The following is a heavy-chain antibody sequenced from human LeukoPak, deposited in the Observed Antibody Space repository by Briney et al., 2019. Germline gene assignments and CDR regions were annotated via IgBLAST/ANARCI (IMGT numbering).Heavy chain of an antibody. D-gene: IGHD7-27*01. J-gene: IGHJ4*02. Sequence: GGSLRLSCAASGFTFSSYAMSWVRQAPGKGVEWVSAISGSGGSTYYADSVKGRFTISRDNYKKTLYMQMNSLRAEDTAVYYCAKIKNWGPLVYYFDYWGQGTLVTVSS. V-gene: IGHV3-23*01. CDR3: AKIKNWGPLVYYFDY. CDR2: ISGSGGST. CDR1: GFTFSSYA.